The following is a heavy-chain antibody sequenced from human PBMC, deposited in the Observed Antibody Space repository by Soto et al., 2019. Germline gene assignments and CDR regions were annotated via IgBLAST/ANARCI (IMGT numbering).Heavy chain of an antibody. J-gene: IGHJ6*02. D-gene: IGHD3-10*01. Sequence: EAQLLESGGGLVQPGGSLRLSCAGSGFTFGDYAMNWVRQAPGKGLEWVAGISGGASTTYYADSVKGRFSIARDNSANTLSLQMHSLRAEDTAIYYCAKIKPVQFGRSYYYAMDVWGQGTAVTVSS. CDR1: GFTFGDYA. CDR2: ISGGASTT. V-gene: IGHV3-23*01. CDR3: AKIKPVQFGRSYYYAMDV.